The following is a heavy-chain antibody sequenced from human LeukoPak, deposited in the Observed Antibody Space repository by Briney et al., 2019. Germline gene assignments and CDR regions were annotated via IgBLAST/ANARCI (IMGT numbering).Heavy chain of an antibody. J-gene: IGHJ5*02. Sequence: SETLSLTRAVYGGSFSGYYWSWIRQPPGKGLEWIGEINHSGSTNYNPSLKSRVTISVDTSKNQFSLKLSSVTAADTAVYYCARRGRYYYGSGSYYITPWGQGTLVTVSS. CDR1: GGSFSGYY. CDR2: INHSGST. CDR3: ARRGRYYYGSGSYYITP. D-gene: IGHD3-10*01. V-gene: IGHV4-34*01.